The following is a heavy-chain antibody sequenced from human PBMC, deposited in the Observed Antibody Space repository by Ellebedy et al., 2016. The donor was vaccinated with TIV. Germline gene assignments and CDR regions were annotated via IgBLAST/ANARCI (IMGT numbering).Heavy chain of an antibody. Sequence: GESLKISXAAPGFAFSDYYMSWIRQAPGKGLEWVSYISGRNDYTNYADSVKGRFTTSRDNAKNTLYLQMNSLRAEDTAVYYCARGGGTTMVAIDYWGQGTLVTVSS. J-gene: IGHJ4*02. CDR1: GFAFSDYY. D-gene: IGHD4-23*01. CDR3: ARGGGTTMVAIDY. V-gene: IGHV3-11*06. CDR2: ISGRNDYT.